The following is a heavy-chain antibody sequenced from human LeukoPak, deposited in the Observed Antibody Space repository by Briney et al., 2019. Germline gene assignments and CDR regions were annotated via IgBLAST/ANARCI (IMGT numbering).Heavy chain of an antibody. D-gene: IGHD3-3*01. CDR2: MNPNSGNT. J-gene: IGHJ4*02. CDR3: ARTPPRFLEWLNYFDY. Sequence: GASVKVSCKASGYTFTSYDINWVRQATGQGLEWMGWMNPNSGNTGYAQKFQGRVTMTRNTSISTAYMELSSLRSEDTAVYYCARTPPRFLEWLNYFDYWGQGTLVTVSS. CDR1: GYTFTSYD. V-gene: IGHV1-8*01.